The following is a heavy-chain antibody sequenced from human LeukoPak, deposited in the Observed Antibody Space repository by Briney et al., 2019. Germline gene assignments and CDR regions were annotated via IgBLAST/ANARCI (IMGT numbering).Heavy chain of an antibody. CDR1: GFTFSSYG. CDR2: ISYDGSNK. CDR3: ARDCTGGTCYDAFDI. J-gene: IGHJ3*02. D-gene: IGHD2-15*01. Sequence: GGSLRLSCAASGFTFSSYGMHWGRQAPGKGLEWVTLISYDGSNKYYADSVKGRFTISRDNSKNTLYLQMNSLRAGDTAVYYCARDCTGGTCYDAFDIWGQGTMVTVSS. V-gene: IGHV3-30*03.